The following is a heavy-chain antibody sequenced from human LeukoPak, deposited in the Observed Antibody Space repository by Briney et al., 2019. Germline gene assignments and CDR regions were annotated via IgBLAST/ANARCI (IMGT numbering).Heavy chain of an antibody. D-gene: IGHD5-12*01. CDR2: ISYDGSNK. V-gene: IGHV3-30*18. Sequence: GGSLRLSCAASGFTFSSYGMHWVRQAPGKGLEWVAVISYDGSNKYYADSVKGRFTISRDNSKNTLYLQMDSLRAEDTAVYYCAKDQLRYGGYDYWGQGTLVTVSS. CDR3: AKDQLRYGGYDY. J-gene: IGHJ4*02. CDR1: GFTFSSYG.